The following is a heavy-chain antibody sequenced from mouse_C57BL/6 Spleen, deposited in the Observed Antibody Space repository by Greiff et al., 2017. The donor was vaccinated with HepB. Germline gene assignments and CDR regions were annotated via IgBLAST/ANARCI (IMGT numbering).Heavy chain of an antibody. D-gene: IGHD1-1*01. CDR1: GFTFSDYG. J-gene: IGHJ1*03. V-gene: IGHV5-17*01. CDR2: ISSGSSTI. CDR3: ARPITTVVATDWYFDV. Sequence: EVQLVESGGGLVKPGGSLKLSCAASGFTFSDYGMHWVRQAPEKGLEWVAYISSGSSTIYYADTVTGRFTISRDNAKNTLFLQMTSLRSEDTAMYYCARPITTVVATDWYFDVWGTGTTVTVSS.